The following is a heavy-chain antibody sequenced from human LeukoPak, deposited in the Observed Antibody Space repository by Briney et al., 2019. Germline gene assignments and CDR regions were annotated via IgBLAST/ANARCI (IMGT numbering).Heavy chain of an antibody. J-gene: IGHJ6*04. V-gene: IGHV1-69*01. CDR3: AAPGGGAFYYYGMDV. D-gene: IGHD3-16*01. CDR2: IIPIFGTA. CDR1: GGTFSSYA. Sequence: ASVKVSCKASGGTFSSYAISWVRQAPGQGLEWMGGIIPIFGTANYAQKFQGRVTITADESTSTAYMELSSLRSEDTAVYYCAAPGGGAFYYYGMDVWRKGTTVTVSS.